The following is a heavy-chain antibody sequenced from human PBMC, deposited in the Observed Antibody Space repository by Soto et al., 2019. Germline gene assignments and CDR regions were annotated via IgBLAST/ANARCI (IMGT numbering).Heavy chain of an antibody. CDR1: GGSISSYY. Sequence: QVQLQESGPGLVKPSETLSLTCTVSGGSISSYYWSWIRQPPGKGLEWIGYIYYSGSTNYNPSLKSRATISVDTSKNQFSLKLSSVTAADTAVYYCARDPNRSYGPSYYFDYWGQGTLVTVSS. CDR2: IYYSGST. CDR3: ARDPNRSYGPSYYFDY. J-gene: IGHJ4*02. D-gene: IGHD5-18*01. V-gene: IGHV4-59*01.